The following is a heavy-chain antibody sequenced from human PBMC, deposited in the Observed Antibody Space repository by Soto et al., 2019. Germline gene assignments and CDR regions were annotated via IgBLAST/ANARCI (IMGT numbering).Heavy chain of an antibody. D-gene: IGHD6-19*01. CDR3: VKDGSSGWPYYYGLDV. CDR1: GFTFSSYG. Sequence: QVQLVESGGGGVQPGRSLRLSCAASGFTFSSYGMHWVRQAPGKGLEWVAVISYDGRNKYYADSVKGRFTISRDNSKNTRYLQTSSLRAVDTAVYYCVKDGSSGWPYYYGLDVWGQGTTVTVSS. CDR2: ISYDGRNK. V-gene: IGHV3-30*18. J-gene: IGHJ6*02.